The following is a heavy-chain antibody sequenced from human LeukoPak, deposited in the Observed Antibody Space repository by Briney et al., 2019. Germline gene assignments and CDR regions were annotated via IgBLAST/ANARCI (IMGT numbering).Heavy chain of an antibody. Sequence: ASVKVSCKASGYTFTGYYMHWVRQAPGQGLEWMGWINPNSGGTNYAQKFQGRVTMTRDTSISTAYMELSRLRSDDTAVYYCARDRSSAESPYGMDVWGQGTTVTVS. CDR2: INPNSGGT. V-gene: IGHV1-2*02. D-gene: IGHD6-6*01. CDR1: GYTFTGYY. J-gene: IGHJ6*02. CDR3: ARDRSSAESPYGMDV.